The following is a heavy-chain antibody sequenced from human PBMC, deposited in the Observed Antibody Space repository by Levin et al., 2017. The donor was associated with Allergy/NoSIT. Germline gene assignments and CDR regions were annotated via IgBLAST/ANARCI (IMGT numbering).Heavy chain of an antibody. CDR3: ATSFWGSYPAEY. Sequence: PGGSLRLSCAASGFTFSLYSFNWVRQFPGKGLQWVSSISSSGSDIFYADSVKGRFTISRDNANNSVYLQINSLRVEDTALYFCATSFWGSYPAEYWGQGTLVTVS. J-gene: IGHJ4*02. CDR2: ISSSGSDI. CDR1: GFTFSLYS. V-gene: IGHV3-21*04. D-gene: IGHD3-16*02.